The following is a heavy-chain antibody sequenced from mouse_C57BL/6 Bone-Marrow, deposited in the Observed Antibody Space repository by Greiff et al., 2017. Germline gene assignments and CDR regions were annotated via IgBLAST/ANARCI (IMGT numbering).Heavy chain of an antibody. J-gene: IGHJ1*03. CDR1: GYTFTDYY. D-gene: IGHD1-1*01. CDR2: INPYNGGT. Sequence: EVQLQQSGPELVKPGASVKISCKASGYTFTDYYMNWVKQSHGKSLEWIGDINPYNGGTSYNQKFKGKATLTVDKSSSTAYMQLRSLTSEDSAVYDCARGTNYYGSSWYFDVWGTGTTVTVSS. CDR3: ARGTNYYGSSWYFDV. V-gene: IGHV1-26*01.